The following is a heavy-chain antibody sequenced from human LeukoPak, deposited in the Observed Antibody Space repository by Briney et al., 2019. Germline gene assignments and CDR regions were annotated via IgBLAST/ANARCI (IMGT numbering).Heavy chain of an antibody. CDR2: IYYSGST. V-gene: IGHV4-31*03. Sequence: PSQILSLTCTVSGGSISSGGYYWSWIRQHPGKGLEWIGYIYYSGSTYYNPSLKSRVTISVDTSKNQFSLKLSSVTAADTAVYYCARGRNGMGIAVAGRFDYWGQGTLVTVSS. J-gene: IGHJ4*02. CDR3: ARGRNGMGIAVAGRFDY. D-gene: IGHD6-19*01. CDR1: GGSISSGGYY.